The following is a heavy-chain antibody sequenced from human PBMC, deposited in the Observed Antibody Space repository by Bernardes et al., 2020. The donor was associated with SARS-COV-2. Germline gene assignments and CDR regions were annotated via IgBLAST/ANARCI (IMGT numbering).Heavy chain of an antibody. CDR3: AKVRHDSDLHYYFDY. CDR1: GFTFSNYV. J-gene: IGHJ4*02. V-gene: IGHV3-23*01. D-gene: IGHD2-15*01. Sequence: GGSLRLSCAASGFTFSNYVMSWVRQAPGKGLEWVSSISGSGGSTYYADSVKGRFTISRDNSKNTLYLEMNSLRAEDTAVYHCAKVRHDSDLHYYFDYWGQGTLVTVPS. CDR2: ISGSGGST.